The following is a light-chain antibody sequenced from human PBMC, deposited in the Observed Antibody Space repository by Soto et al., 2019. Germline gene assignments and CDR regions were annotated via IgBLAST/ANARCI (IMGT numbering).Light chain of an antibody. CDR1: QSVGRDY. CDR2: GAF. Sequence: EIVLTQSPGTLSLSPGERATLSCRASQSVGRDYLAWYQQKPGQAPSLLIYGAFHRATGIPDRFSGTGSGTDFTLTISRLEPEDFAVYYCQQYGGAPYTFGQGTKLDIK. J-gene: IGKJ2*01. CDR3: QQYGGAPYT. V-gene: IGKV3-20*01.